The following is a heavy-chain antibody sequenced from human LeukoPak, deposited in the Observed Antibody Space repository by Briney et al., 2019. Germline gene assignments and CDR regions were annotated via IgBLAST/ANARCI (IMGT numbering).Heavy chain of an antibody. Sequence: TGGSLRLTCAASGFTFDDYAMHWVRQAPGKGLEWVSGISWNSGSIGYADSVKGRFTISRGNAKNSLYLQMNSLRAEDTALYYCAKDTSSSRNFDYWGQGTLVTVSS. CDR2: ISWNSGSI. CDR1: GFTFDDYA. D-gene: IGHD6-13*01. J-gene: IGHJ4*02. CDR3: AKDTSSSRNFDY. V-gene: IGHV3-9*01.